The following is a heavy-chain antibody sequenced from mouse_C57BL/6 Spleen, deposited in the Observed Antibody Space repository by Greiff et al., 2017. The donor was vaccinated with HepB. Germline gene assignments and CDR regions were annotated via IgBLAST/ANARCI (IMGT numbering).Heavy chain of an antibody. D-gene: IGHD1-1*01. CDR2: IYWDDDK. Sequence: QVTLKESGPGILQSSQTLSLTCSFSGFSLSTSGMGVSWIRQPSGKGLEWLAHIYWDDDKRYNPSLKSRLTISKDTSRNQVFLKITSVDTADTATYYCVRNYYGSSFYAMDYWGQGTSVTVSS. V-gene: IGHV8-12*01. CDR1: GFSLSTSGMG. CDR3: VRNYYGSSFYAMDY. J-gene: IGHJ4*01.